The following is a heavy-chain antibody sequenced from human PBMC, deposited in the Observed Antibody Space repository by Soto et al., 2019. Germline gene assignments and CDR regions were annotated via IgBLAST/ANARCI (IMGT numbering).Heavy chain of an antibody. CDR3: AKVNGREYSGYGVDY. D-gene: IGHD5-12*01. CDR2: ISGSGGST. V-gene: IGHV3-23*01. Sequence: EVQLLESGGGLVQPGGSLRLSCAASGFTFSSYAMSWVRQAPGKGLEWVSAISGSGGSTYYADSVKGRFTISRDNSKNTLYLQMDSLRAEDTAVYYCAKVNGREYSGYGVDYWGQGTLVTVSS. CDR1: GFTFSSYA. J-gene: IGHJ4*02.